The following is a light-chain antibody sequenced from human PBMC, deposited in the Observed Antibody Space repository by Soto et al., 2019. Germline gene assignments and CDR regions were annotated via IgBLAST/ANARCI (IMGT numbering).Light chain of an antibody. V-gene: IGLV2-14*03. Sequence: QSVLTQPASVSGSPGQSITISCAGTSSDVGGHNYVSWYQQHPGKAPKLMIYDVSNRPSGVSNRFSGSKSGNTASLTISGLQAEDEADYYCCSYTSSNTFVFGTGTKVTVL. J-gene: IGLJ1*01. CDR3: CSYTSSNTFV. CDR1: SSDVGGHNY. CDR2: DVS.